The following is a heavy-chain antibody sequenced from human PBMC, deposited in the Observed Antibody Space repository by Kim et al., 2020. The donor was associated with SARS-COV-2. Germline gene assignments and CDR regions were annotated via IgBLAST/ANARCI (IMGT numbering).Heavy chain of an antibody. V-gene: IGHV3-23*01. D-gene: IGHD6-19*01. J-gene: IGHJ1*01. CDR2: ISAGDEST. Sequence: GGSLRLSCAASGFTFAAYAMSWVRQAPGKGLQWLSGISAGDESTYYADSVEGRFIISRDNSKNTLHLQMYSLRVEDTAVYYCAKHFGSSGSEFQHWGQGTLVTVSS. CDR3: AKHFGSSGSEFQH. CDR1: GFTFAAYA.